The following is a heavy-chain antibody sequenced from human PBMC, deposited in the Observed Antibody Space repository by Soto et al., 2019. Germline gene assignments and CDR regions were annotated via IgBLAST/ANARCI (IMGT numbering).Heavy chain of an antibody. V-gene: IGHV3-30*18. D-gene: IGHD1-1*01. CDR2: ISYDGSNK. Sequence: SLRLSCAASGFTFSSYGMHWVRQAPGKGLEWVAVISYDGSNKYYADSVKGRFTISRDNSKNTLYLQMNSLRAEDTAVYYCAKETGLSYPSFYYYYGMDVWGQGTTVTVSS. J-gene: IGHJ6*02. CDR1: GFTFSSYG. CDR3: AKETGLSYPSFYYYYGMDV.